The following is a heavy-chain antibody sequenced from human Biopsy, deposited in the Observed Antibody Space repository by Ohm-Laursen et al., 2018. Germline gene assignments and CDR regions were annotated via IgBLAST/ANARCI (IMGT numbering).Heavy chain of an antibody. D-gene: IGHD3-9*01. Sequence: SVNASCKVSGYTFSSYGINWVRQAPGQGLEWLGGNIPILGTGNYAQKFQDRVTVAADTSTSTATMELRSLRSDDTAVYYCATKLTGYFHHWGQGTLVIVSS. CDR1: GYTFSSYG. V-gene: IGHV1-69*06. J-gene: IGHJ1*01. CDR3: ATKLTGYFHH. CDR2: NIPILGTG.